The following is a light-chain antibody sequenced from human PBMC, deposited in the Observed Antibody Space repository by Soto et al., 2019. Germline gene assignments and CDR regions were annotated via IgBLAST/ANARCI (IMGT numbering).Light chain of an antibody. V-gene: IGKV3-11*01. Sequence: EIVLTQSPGTLSLSPGERATLPCRASQSIRRNYLVWYQQKPGQAPRLLIYDTSNRATGIPARFSGSGSGTDFTLIISSLEPEDFAVYYCQQRANWPLTFGGGTKVDIK. CDR3: QQRANWPLT. CDR1: QSIRRNY. J-gene: IGKJ4*01. CDR2: DTS.